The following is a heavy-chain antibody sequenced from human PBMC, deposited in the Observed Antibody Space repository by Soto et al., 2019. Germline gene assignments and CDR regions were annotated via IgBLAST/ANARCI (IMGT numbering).Heavy chain of an antibody. D-gene: IGHD4-17*01. CDR1: GGSISSSSYY. CDR2: IYYSGST. J-gene: IGHJ4*02. Sequence: SETLSLTCTVSGGSISSSSYYWGWIRQPPGKGLEWIGSIYYSGSTYYNPSLKSRVTISVDTSKNQFSLKLSSVTAADTAVYYCARHGGDYRAGFDYWGQGTLVTVSS. V-gene: IGHV4-39*01. CDR3: ARHGGDYRAGFDY.